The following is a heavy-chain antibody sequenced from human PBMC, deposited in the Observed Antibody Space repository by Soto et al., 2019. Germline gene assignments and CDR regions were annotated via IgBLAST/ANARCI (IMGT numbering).Heavy chain of an antibody. D-gene: IGHD5-12*01. CDR1: GITFSNHA. CDR3: AKEHGGGISTITSFFDS. Sequence: GGSLRLSCAASGITFSNHALSWVRQAPGKGLEWVSGISGSGTTTYYADSVKGRFTISRDNSKNTLSLQMDSLRADDTAVYYCAKEHGGGISTITSFFDSWGQGTPVTVSS. J-gene: IGHJ4*02. CDR2: ISGSGTTT. V-gene: IGHV3-23*01.